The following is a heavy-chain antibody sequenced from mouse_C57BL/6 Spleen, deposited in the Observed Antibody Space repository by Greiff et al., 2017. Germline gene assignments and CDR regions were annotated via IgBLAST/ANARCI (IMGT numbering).Heavy chain of an antibody. J-gene: IGHJ2*01. D-gene: IGHD1-1*02. CDR2: IHPNSGST. Sequence: QVQLQQPGAELVKPGASVKLSCKASGYTFTSYWMHWVKQRPGQGLEWIGMIHPNSGSTNYNEKFKSKATLTVDKSSSTAYMQLSSLTSEDSAVYYCARKGWEVSFDYWGQGTTLTVSS. V-gene: IGHV1-64*01. CDR3: ARKGWEVSFDY. CDR1: GYTFTSYW.